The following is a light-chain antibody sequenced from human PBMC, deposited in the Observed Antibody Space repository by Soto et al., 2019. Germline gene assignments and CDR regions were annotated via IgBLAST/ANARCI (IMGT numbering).Light chain of an antibody. CDR2: GAS. J-gene: IGKJ2*01. Sequence: EIVLTQSPGTLSLSPGERATLSCRASQSVSSTYLAWYQQKPGQAPRLFIYGASSRATGIPDRFSGSGSGTDFTLTISRLEPEDFAVYYCQRYDISPFPFGQGTKLEIK. V-gene: IGKV3-20*01. CDR1: QSVSSTY. CDR3: QRYDISPFP.